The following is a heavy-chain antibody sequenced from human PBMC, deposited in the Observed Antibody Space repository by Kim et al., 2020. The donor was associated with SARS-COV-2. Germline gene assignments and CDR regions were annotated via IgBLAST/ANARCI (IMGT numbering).Heavy chain of an antibody. Sequence: SETLSLTCTVAGGSMRDNFWGWIRQPPGKDLEWIAYMYENGTPNYNPSLRSRATISVDMSRNEVSLKLTSVTSADTALYFCARVTPSKRYLLSRKKPW. CDR1: GGSMRDNF. V-gene: IGHV4-59*01. D-gene: IGHD2-21*01. CDR2: MYENGTP. J-gene: IGHJ5*02. CDR3: ARVTPSKRYLLSRKKP.